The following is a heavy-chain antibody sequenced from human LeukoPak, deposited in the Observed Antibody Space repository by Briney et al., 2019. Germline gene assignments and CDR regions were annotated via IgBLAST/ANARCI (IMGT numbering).Heavy chain of an antibody. CDR2: INSDGSNI. CDR3: ARGFVAHWFDP. Sequence: GGSLRPSCAASGFTFSSQWMHWVRQAPGKGLVWVSGINSDGSNIKYADSVKGRFTISRDNANNILYLQMNSLRAEDTAVYYCARGFVAHWFDPWGQGTLVTVSS. D-gene: IGHD3-3*01. CDR1: GFTFSSQW. J-gene: IGHJ5*02. V-gene: IGHV3-74*03.